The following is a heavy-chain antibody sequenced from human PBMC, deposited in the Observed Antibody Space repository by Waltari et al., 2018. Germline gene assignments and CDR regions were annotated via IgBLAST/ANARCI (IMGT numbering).Heavy chain of an antibody. CDR3: ARGYYDSSGYYYIVGGFFDY. D-gene: IGHD3-22*01. J-gene: IGHJ4*02. V-gene: IGHV1-69*01. Sequence: QVQLVQSGAEVKKPGSSVKVSCKASGGTFSSYAISWVRQAPGQGLEWMGGIIPIFGTANYAQKFQGRVTITADESTSTAYMELSSLRSEDTAVYYCARGYYDSSGYYYIVGGFFDYWGQGTLVTVSS. CDR2: IIPIFGTA. CDR1: GGTFSSYA.